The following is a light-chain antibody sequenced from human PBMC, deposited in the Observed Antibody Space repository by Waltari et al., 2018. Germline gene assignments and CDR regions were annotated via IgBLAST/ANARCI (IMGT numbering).Light chain of an antibody. CDR2: GNN. J-gene: IGLJ2*01. Sequence: YAHVPGPAPKLLIYGNNKRPSGVPYRVSASKSCTSASLAITWLQAEDETDYYCQSYDSSLSGVVFGGGTKLTVL. CDR3: QSYDSSLSGVV. V-gene: IGLV1-40*01.